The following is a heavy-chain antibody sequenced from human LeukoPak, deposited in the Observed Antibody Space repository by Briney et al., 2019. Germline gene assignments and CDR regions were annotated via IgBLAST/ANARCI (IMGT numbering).Heavy chain of an antibody. CDR2: IYHSGST. D-gene: IGHD3-9*01. CDR3: ARGGDILTERAFDI. Sequence: SETLSLTRAVSGGSISSGGYSWSWIRQPPGKGLEWIGYIYHSGSTYYNPSLKSRVTISVDRSKNQFSLKLSSVTAADTAVYYCARGGDILTERAFDIWGQGTMVTVSS. J-gene: IGHJ3*02. V-gene: IGHV4-30-2*01. CDR1: GGSISSGGYS.